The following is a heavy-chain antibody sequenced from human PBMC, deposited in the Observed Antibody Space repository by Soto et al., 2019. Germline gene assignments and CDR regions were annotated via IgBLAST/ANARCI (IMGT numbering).Heavy chain of an antibody. CDR1: GYTFTSYA. Sequence: QVQLVQSGAEVKKPGASVKVSCKASGYTFTSYAMHWVRQAPGQRLEWMGWINAGNGNTKYSQKLRGRVTVTRDTSASTAYMELSSLRSEDTAVYYCARSIVVLPAADYWGQGTLVTVSS. CDR3: ARSIVVLPAADY. J-gene: IGHJ4*02. D-gene: IGHD2-21*02. V-gene: IGHV1-3*01. CDR2: INAGNGNT.